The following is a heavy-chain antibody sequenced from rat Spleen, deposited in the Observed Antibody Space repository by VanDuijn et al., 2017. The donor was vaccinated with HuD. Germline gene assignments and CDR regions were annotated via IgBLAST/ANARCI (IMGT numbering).Heavy chain of an antibody. CDR1: GFTFSNYD. J-gene: IGHJ3*01. V-gene: IGHV5-20*01. CDR3: TTKWGFAY. CDR2: ISYDGSST. Sequence: EVQLVESGGGLVQPGRSMKLSCAASGFTFSNYDMAWVRQAPTKGLEWVASISYDGSSTYYRDSVKGRFTISRDNAKSTLYLQMDSLRSEDTATYYCTTKWGFAYWGQGTLVTVSS. D-gene: IGHD1-7*01.